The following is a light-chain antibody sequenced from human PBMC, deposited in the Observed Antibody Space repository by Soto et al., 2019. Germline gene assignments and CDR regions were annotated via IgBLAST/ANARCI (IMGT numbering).Light chain of an antibody. J-gene: IGKJ4*01. CDR2: AAS. V-gene: IGKV1-39*01. CDR3: QQTYSTPLT. CDR1: QSISSH. Sequence: DIPMTQSPSSLSASVGDRVTITCRASQSISSHLNWYQQKPGKAPKLLIYAASSLQSGVPSRFSGSGSGTDFTLTISSLQPEDSATYYCQQTYSTPLTFGGGTKVEIK.